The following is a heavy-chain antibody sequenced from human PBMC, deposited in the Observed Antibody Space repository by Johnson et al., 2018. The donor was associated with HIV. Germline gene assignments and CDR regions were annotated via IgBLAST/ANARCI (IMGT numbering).Heavy chain of an antibody. CDR1: GFTFSSYW. J-gene: IGHJ3*02. CDR3: ARERSYSRCWYGDAFNI. CDR2: IKQDGSNK. D-gene: IGHD6-13*01. V-gene: IGHV3-7*01. Sequence: EVQLVESGGGVVQPGRYLRLSCAASGFTFSSYWMSWVRQAPGKGLEWVANIKQDGSNKYYADSVKGRFTISRDNSKNTLYLQMNSLRAEDTAVYYCARERSYSRCWYGDAFNIWGQGTMVTVSS.